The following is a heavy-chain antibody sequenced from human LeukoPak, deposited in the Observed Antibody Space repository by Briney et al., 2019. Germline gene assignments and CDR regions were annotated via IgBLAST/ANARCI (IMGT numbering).Heavy chain of an antibody. D-gene: IGHD3-3*01. CDR1: GGTFSGYA. CDR3: ARGDYDFWSGYFHFDY. J-gene: IGHJ4*02. V-gene: IGHV1-69*06. Sequence: SVKVSCKASGGTFSGYAISWVRQAPGQGLEWMGGLIPIFGTANYAQKFQGRVTITADKSTSTAYMELSSLRSEDTAVYYCARGDYDFWSGYFHFDYWGQGTLVTVSS. CDR2: LIPIFGTA.